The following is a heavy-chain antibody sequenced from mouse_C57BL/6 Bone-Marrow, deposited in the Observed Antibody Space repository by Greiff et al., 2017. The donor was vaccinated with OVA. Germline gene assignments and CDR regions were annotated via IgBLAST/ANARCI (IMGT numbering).Heavy chain of an antibody. D-gene: IGHD2-4*01. CDR3: TTVYYDYPWFAY. V-gene: IGHV14-4*01. CDR2: IDPENGDT. J-gene: IGHJ3*01. CDR1: GFNIKDDY. Sequence: VQLKESGAELVRPGASVKLSCTASGFNIKDDYMHWVKQRPEQGLEWIGWIDPENGDTEYASKFQGKATITADTSSNTAYLQLSSLTSEDTAVYYCTTVYYDYPWFAYWGQGTLVTVSA.